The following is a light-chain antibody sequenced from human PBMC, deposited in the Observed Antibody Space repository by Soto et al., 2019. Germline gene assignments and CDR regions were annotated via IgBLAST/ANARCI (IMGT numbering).Light chain of an antibody. CDR2: GAS. CDR1: ESVSTS. CDR3: QQYDNWYT. Sequence: EIVLTQSPATLSLSPGETATLSCRASESVSTSQLAWYQQKVGQAPRLLIYGASTRATDVPARFSGSGSGRDFTLTIGSLQSEDSAVYYCQQYDNWYTFGPGTKLEIK. V-gene: IGKV3-15*01. J-gene: IGKJ2*01.